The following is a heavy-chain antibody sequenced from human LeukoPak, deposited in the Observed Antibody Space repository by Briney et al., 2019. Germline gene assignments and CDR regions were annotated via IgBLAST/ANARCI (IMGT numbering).Heavy chain of an antibody. Sequence: QTGRSLRLSCAASGFTFSSYGMHWVRQAPGKGLEWVAVIWYDGSNKYYADSVKGRFTISRDNSKNTLYLQMNSPRAEDTAVYYCAKDRQRTGLYYFDYWGQGTLVTVSS. J-gene: IGHJ4*02. CDR1: GFTFSSYG. CDR3: AKDRQRTGLYYFDY. CDR2: IWYDGSNK. V-gene: IGHV3-33*06.